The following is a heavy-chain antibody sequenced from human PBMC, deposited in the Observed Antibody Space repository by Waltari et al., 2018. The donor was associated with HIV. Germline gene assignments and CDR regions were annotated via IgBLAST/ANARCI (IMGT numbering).Heavy chain of an antibody. V-gene: IGHV4-59*01. CDR1: GGSINNYY. J-gene: IGHJ6*02. D-gene: IGHD2-2*01. CDR2: IYYSGTT. CDR3: ARFRCSSSSCYGRYAMDV. Sequence: QIQLQESGPGLVKPSETLSLTCTVSGGSINNYYWSWIRQSPGRGLEWIGYIYYSGTTNHNPSLQSRVTISVDTSKNQFSLKVTSVTAADTAVYYCARFRCSSSSCYGRYAMDVWGQGTTVTVSS.